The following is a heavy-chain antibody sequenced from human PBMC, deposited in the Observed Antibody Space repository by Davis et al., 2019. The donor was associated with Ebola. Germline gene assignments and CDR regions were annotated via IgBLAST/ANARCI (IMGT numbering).Heavy chain of an antibody. J-gene: IGHJ4*02. V-gene: IGHV3-23*01. CDR3: ARRGAGGYWWGAFDY. CDR2: ISASGDAT. CDR1: GFTFNTYA. D-gene: IGHD2-21*01. Sequence: GGSLRLSCAASGFTFNTYAMGWVRQAPGKGLEWVSAISASGDATYYADSVKGRFTISSDHPKHMLSLQMNSLRAEDAAIYYCARRGAGGYWWGAFDYWGQGTLVTVSS.